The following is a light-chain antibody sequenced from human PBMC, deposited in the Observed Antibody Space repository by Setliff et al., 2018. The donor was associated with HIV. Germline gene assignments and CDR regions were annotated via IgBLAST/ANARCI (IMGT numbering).Light chain of an antibody. CDR2: QAT. Sequence: SALTQPASVSGSPGQSITISCTGTSSDIGRYNLVSWYQQYPGKAPELMIYQATKRPSGVSNRFSGSKSGNTASLTISGLQAEDEADYYCCSNTGSNTFVFGSGTKVTVL. CDR1: SSDIGRYNL. V-gene: IGLV2-23*02. CDR3: CSNTGSNTFV. J-gene: IGLJ1*01.